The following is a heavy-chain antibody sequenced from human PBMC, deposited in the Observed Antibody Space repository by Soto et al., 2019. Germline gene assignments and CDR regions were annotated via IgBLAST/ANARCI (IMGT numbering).Heavy chain of an antibody. D-gene: IGHD3-22*01. J-gene: IGHJ6*02. Sequence: PSETLSLTCTVSVASLSSYCWSWVRQPPGNGLEWIWYIYSGNTIYIPSLKSRVSISKDTSNRKISRKLTSVTAEDTAIYYCARFSDYNKSGYTAPWGYAIDVWGHGTTVNVSS. CDR3: ARFSDYNKSGYTAPWGYAIDV. CDR1: VASLSSYC. CDR2: IYSGNT. V-gene: IGHV4-59*01.